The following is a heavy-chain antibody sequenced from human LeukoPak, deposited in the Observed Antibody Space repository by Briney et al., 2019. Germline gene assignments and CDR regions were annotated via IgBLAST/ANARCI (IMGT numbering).Heavy chain of an antibody. J-gene: IGHJ4*02. Sequence: GESLKISCKGSGYIFTNYLIGWVRQMPGKGLEWMGIIYPGDSYTIYSPSFQGQVTISADKSISTAYLQWSSLKASDTAMYFCASWEGYSSSWPYFFDYWGQGTLVSVSS. V-gene: IGHV5-51*01. CDR2: IYPGDSYT. D-gene: IGHD6-13*01. CDR1: GYIFTNYL. CDR3: ASWEGYSSSWPYFFDY.